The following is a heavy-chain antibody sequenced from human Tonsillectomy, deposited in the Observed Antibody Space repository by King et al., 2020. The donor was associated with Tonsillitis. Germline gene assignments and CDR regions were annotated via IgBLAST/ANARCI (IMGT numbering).Heavy chain of an antibody. D-gene: IGHD6-13*01. CDR3: ARDRVSSSRGPYLYYYYGMDV. CDR1: GFTFSSYW. CDR2: IKQDGSEK. V-gene: IGHV3-7*01. Sequence: VQLVESGGGLVQPGGSLRLSCAASGFTFSSYWMSWVRQAPGKGLEWVANIKQDGSEKYYVDSVKGRFTISRDNAKNSLYLQMNSLRAEDTAVYYCARDRVSSSRGPYLYYYYGMDVWGQGTTVTVSS. J-gene: IGHJ6*02.